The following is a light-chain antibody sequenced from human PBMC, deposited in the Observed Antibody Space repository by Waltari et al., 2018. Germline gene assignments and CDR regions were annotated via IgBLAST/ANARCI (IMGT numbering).Light chain of an antibody. CDR2: GVS. CDR1: SSDVGGYNG. CDR3: SSYTSSSTWV. J-gene: IGLJ3*02. Sequence: SALTQPASGSGSPGQSITISCPGTSSDVGGYNGVPWYQQHPGKAPKLMLFGVSKRPSGVSYRFSGSKAGNPASLTISGLQAEDEADYYCSSYTSSSTWVFGGGTKLTVL. V-gene: IGLV2-14*03.